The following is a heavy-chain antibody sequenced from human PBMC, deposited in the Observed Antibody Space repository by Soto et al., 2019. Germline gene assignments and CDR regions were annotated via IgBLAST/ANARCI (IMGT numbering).Heavy chain of an antibody. D-gene: IGHD2-2*01. Sequence: PSETLSLTCTVSGGSISSYYWSWIRQPPGKGLEWIGYIYYRGCTNYNPSLKSRVTISVDTSKNQFSLKLSSVTAADTAVYYCARERTLGDRYCSSTSCYFHAFDIWGKGTMVTVS. V-gene: IGHV4-59*01. J-gene: IGHJ3*02. CDR1: GGSISSYY. CDR2: IYYRGCT. CDR3: ARERTLGDRYCSSTSCYFHAFDI.